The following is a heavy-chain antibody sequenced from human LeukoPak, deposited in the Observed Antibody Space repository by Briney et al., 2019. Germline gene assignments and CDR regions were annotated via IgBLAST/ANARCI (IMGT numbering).Heavy chain of an antibody. V-gene: IGHV4-59*01. J-gene: IGHJ6*02. Sequence: SESLSLTCAVYVGSFSGYYWSWIRQPPGKGLEWIGYIYYSGSTNYNPSLKSRVTISVDTSKNQFSLKLSSVTAADTAVYYCARDCGTSGQINGMDVWGQGTTVTVSS. CDR2: IYYSGST. CDR1: VGSFSGYY. CDR3: ARDCGTSGQINGMDV. D-gene: IGHD2-2*01.